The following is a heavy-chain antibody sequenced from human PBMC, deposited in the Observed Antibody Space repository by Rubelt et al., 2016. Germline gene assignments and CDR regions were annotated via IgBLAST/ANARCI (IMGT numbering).Heavy chain of an antibody. V-gene: IGHV4-59*08. CDR3: ASSTVTNRYWYFDL. CDR2: IYYSGST. J-gene: IGHJ2*01. CDR1: GGSISNYY. D-gene: IGHD4-17*01. Sequence: QVQLQESGPGLVKPSETLSLTCTVSGGSISNYYWSWIRQPPGKGLEWIGYIYYSGSTNYNPSLKSREPIPVATSKNQFSPKLIVVTAADTAVYYCASSTVTNRYWYFDLWGRGTLVTVSS.